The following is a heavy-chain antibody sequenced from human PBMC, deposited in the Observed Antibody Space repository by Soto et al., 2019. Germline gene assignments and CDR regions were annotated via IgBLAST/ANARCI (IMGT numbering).Heavy chain of an antibody. J-gene: IGHJ4*02. V-gene: IGHV3-23*01. Sequence: EVQLLDSGGGLVQPGGSLRLSCAASGFTFSKYAMSWVRQAPGKELEWVSSISSSGGSTDYADSVKGRFTISRDNSQNTLNLQMNSLRAEDTAIYFCAKNQHAMAHDYWGPGTLVTVSS. CDR3: AKNQHAMAHDY. CDR2: ISSSGGST. CDR1: GFTFSKYA. D-gene: IGHD2-8*01.